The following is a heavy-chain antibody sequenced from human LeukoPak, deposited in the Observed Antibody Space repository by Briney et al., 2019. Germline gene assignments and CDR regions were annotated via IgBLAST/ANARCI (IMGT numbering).Heavy chain of an antibody. J-gene: IGHJ3*02. CDR3: GRNIWFGESADAFDI. CDR1: GYTFTGYY. D-gene: IGHD3-10*01. CDR2: INPNSGGT. Sequence: GASVKVSCKASGYTFTGYYMHWVRQAPGQGLEWMGWINPNSGGTNYAQKFQGRVTMTRDKSIRTAYMELSRLTSDDTAVYYCGRNIWFGESADAFDIWGQGTMVTVSS. V-gene: IGHV1-2*02.